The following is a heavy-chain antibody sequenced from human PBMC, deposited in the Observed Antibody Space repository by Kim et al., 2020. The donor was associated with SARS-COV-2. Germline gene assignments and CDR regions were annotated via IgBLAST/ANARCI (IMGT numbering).Heavy chain of an antibody. CDR3: ATNGATVTNAPDAFDI. Sequence: SVKVSCKASGYTFTYRYLHWVRQAPGQALEWMGWITPFNGNTNYAQKFQDRVTITRDRSMSTAYMELSSLRSEDTAMYYCATNGATVTNAPDAFDIWGQGTMVTVSS. D-gene: IGHD4-4*01. J-gene: IGHJ3*02. CDR2: ITPFNGNT. V-gene: IGHV1-45*02. CDR1: GYTFTYRY.